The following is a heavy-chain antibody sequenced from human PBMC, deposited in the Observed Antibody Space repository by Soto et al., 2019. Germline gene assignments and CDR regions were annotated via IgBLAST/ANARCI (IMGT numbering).Heavy chain of an antibody. CDR3: AKTGGLWSAIDP. D-gene: IGHD3-16*01. V-gene: IGHV3-30*18. CDR2: ISYDGSNK. Sequence: QVQLVESGGGVVQPGRSLRLSCEASGFIFSNYGMHWVRQAPGKGLEWVAVISYDGSNKYYADSVKGRCTISRDNSKNTLYLQMNSLRAEDTAVYYCAKTGGLWSAIDPWGQGTRVTVSS. CDR1: GFIFSNYG. J-gene: IGHJ5*02.